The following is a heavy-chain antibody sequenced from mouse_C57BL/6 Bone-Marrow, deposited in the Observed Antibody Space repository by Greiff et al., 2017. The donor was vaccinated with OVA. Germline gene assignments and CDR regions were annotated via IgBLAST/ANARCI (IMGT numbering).Heavy chain of an antibody. Sequence: EVQLQQSGAELVRPGASVKLSCTASGFNIKDYYMHWVKQRPEQGLEWIGRIDPEDGDTEYAPKFQGKATMTADTSSNTAYLQLSSLTSEDTAVYYCTPYDYGSSDWFAYWGQGTLVTVSA. J-gene: IGHJ3*01. V-gene: IGHV14-1*01. D-gene: IGHD1-1*01. CDR1: GFNIKDYY. CDR2: IDPEDGDT. CDR3: TPYDYGSSDWFAY.